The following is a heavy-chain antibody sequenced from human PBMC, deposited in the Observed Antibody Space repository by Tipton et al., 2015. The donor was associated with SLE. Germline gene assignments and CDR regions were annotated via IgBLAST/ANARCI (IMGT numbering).Heavy chain of an antibody. CDR1: GFTFSRYD. V-gene: IGHV3-74*01. J-gene: IGHJ4*02. Sequence: SLRLSCKASGFTFSRYDMSWVRQTPGKGLVWVSEIDSQGSTTNYADSVKGRFSIYRDNAKKTLFLEMNSVRVDDTAVYYCASLSAPSDYWGQGTLVTVSS. CDR2: IDSQGSTT. CDR3: ASLSAPSDY.